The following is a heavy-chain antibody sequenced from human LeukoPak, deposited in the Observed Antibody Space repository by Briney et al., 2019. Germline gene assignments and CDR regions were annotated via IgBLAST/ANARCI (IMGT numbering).Heavy chain of an antibody. CDR3: AKGSSLAVAGTMGYYSYYYMDV. CDR2: ISDTGNT. J-gene: IGHJ6*03. D-gene: IGHD6-19*01. CDR1: GFTLSSYA. V-gene: IGHV3-23*01. Sequence: GGSLRLSCAASGFTLSSYAMSWVRQAPGKGLEWVSAISDTGNTYHADSVKGRFTISRDSSKNTLFLQMNRLRPEDAAVYYCAKGSSLAVAGTMGYYSYYYMDVWGKGTTVTISS.